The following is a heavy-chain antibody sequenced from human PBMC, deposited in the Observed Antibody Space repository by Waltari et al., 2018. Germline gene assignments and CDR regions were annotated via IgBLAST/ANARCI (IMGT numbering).Heavy chain of an antibody. CDR3: ARDMHSSSSALGWLDP. CDR1: GFTFDSYG. D-gene: IGHD6-6*01. J-gene: IGHJ5*02. CDR2: IWFDGSAK. V-gene: IGHV3-33*01. Sequence: QLVESGGGVVQSGRALRLYCVASGFTFDSYGMHWVRQAPGKALEWVALIWFDGSAKYYADSVKGRFTVSRDNSKNTFYLQLNSLRAEDTAVYYCARDMHSSSSALGWLDPWGQGTLVTVSS.